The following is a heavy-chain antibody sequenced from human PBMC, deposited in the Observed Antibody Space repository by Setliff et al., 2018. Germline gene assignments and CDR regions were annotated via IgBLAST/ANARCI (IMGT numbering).Heavy chain of an antibody. CDR2: IHHSGKA. D-gene: IGHD1-26*01. V-gene: IGHV4-34*01. J-gene: IGHJ5*02. CDR3: ARALYAPVGPTDNWFDP. Sequence: PSETLSLTCAVYSGSFSGYFWSWIRQPPGKGLEWIVSIHHSGKAYYNPSLKSRVTILVDTSKNQFSLKMTSVTAADTALYYCARALYAPVGPTDNWFDPWGQGTLVTVSS. CDR1: SGSFSGYF.